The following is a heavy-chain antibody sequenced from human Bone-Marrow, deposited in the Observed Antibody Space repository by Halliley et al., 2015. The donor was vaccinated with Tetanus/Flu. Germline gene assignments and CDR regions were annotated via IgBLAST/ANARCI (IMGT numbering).Heavy chain of an antibody. CDR1: GGTLSTYA. D-gene: IGHD6-25*01. V-gene: IGHV1-69*01. Sequence: QMQLVQSGAEVKKPGSSVKVSCKTSGGTLSTYAISWVRQAPGQGLEWMGAIIPMSGIANYAESFQGRVTLTADESTTTVYMELSSLRSEDTAVYYCARGVLAAHYYPYGMAVWGQGTTVTVSS. J-gene: IGHJ6*02. CDR2: IIPMSGIA. CDR3: ARGVLAAHYYPYGMAV.